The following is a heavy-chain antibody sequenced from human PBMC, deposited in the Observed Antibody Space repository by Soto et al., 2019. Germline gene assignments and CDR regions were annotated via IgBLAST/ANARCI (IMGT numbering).Heavy chain of an antibody. CDR1: GFTFSSYS. CDR3: AKDRLTDIVVVVGDYYYGMNV. CDR2: ISSSSSYI. D-gene: IGHD2-15*01. V-gene: IGHV3-21*01. J-gene: IGHJ6*02. Sequence: SLRLSCAASGFTFSSYSMNWVRQAPGKGLGWVSSISSSSSYIYYADSEKGRFTISSDNSKNSLYLQMNRLRAEDTAVYYCAKDRLTDIVVVVGDYYYGMNVWGQGTMVTVSS.